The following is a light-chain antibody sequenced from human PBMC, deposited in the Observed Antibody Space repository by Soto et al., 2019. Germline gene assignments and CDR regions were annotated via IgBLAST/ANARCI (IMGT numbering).Light chain of an antibody. J-gene: IGLJ1*01. CDR2: DNT. V-gene: IGLV1-40*01. CDR3: QSFDYRLSASYV. CDR1: SSNIGGGYD. Sequence: QSVLTQPPSVSGAPGQRVTISCTGSSSNIGGGYDVYWYQHLPGRAPKLLIYDNTNRPSGVPDRFSASNSGTSASLAITGLQTEDEADYYCQSFDYRLSASYVFGSGTKVTVL.